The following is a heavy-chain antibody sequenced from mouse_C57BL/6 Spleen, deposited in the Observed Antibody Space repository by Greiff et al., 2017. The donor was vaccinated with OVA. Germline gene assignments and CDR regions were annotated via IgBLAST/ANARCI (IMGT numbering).Heavy chain of an antibody. CDR3: ARRGSYGYFDV. J-gene: IGHJ1*03. V-gene: IGHV1-82*01. CDR1: GYAFSSSW. D-gene: IGHD1-1*01. CDR2: IYPGDGDT. Sequence: VKLQESGPELVKPGASVKISCKASGYAFSSSWMNWVKQRPGKGLEWIGRIYPGDGDTNYNGKFKGKATLTADKSSSTAYMQLSSLTSEDSAVYFCARRGSYGYFDVWGTGTTVTVSS.